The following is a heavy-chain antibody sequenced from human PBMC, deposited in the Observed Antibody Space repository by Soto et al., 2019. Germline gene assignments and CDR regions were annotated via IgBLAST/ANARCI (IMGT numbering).Heavy chain of an antibody. D-gene: IGHD6-13*01. CDR1: GFTFSSYG. Sequence: GESLKISCAASGFTFSSYGMHWVRQAPGKGLEWVAVISYDGSNKYYADSVKGRFTISRDNSKNTLYLQMNSLRAEDTAVYYCAKEHSSSWYFREDYYYGMDVWGQGTTVTVSS. V-gene: IGHV3-30*18. J-gene: IGHJ6*02. CDR2: ISYDGSNK. CDR3: AKEHSSSWYFREDYYYGMDV.